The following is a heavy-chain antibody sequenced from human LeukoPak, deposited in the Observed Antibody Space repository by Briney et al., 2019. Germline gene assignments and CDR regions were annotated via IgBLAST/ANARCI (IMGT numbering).Heavy chain of an antibody. Sequence: GGSLRLSCAASGFTFNNHAMHWVRQAPGKGLEWVAVIWFDGSNKYYADSVQGRFTISRDNSKNTLYLQMNSLRAEDTAVYYCARGPELSSSHFDYWGQGTLVTVSS. J-gene: IGHJ4*02. D-gene: IGHD6-6*01. V-gene: IGHV3-33*01. CDR1: GFTFNNHA. CDR2: IWFDGSNK. CDR3: ARGPELSSSHFDY.